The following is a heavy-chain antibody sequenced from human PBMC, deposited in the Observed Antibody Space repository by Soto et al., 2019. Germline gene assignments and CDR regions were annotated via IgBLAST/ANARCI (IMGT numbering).Heavy chain of an antibody. Sequence: QVQLQESGPGLVKPSETLSLTCTVSGGSISSYYWSWIRQPPGKGLEWIGYIYYSGSTNYNPSLKRRVTISVDTSKNQFSLKLSSVTAADTAVYYCARDRRTTSHYYYGMDVWGQGTTVTVSS. J-gene: IGHJ6*02. D-gene: IGHD1-7*01. CDR2: IYYSGST. CDR1: GGSISSYY. CDR3: ARDRRTTSHYYYGMDV. V-gene: IGHV4-59*01.